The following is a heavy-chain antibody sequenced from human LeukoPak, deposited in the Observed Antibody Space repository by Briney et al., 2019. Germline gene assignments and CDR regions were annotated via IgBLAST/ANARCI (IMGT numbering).Heavy chain of an antibody. CDR3: ARVGYSYGSDFDY. Sequence: PGGSLRLSCAASGFTFSSYWMSWVRQAPRKGLEWVANIKQDGSEKYYVDSVKGRFTISRDNAKNSLYLQMNSLRAEDTAVYYCARVGYSYGSDFDYWGQGTLVTVSS. CDR2: IKQDGSEK. J-gene: IGHJ4*02. CDR1: GFTFSSYW. D-gene: IGHD5-18*01. V-gene: IGHV3-7*03.